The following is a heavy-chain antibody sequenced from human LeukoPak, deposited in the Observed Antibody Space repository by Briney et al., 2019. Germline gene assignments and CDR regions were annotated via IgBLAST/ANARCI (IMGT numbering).Heavy chain of an antibody. V-gene: IGHV1-2*02. Sequence: ASVKVSCKASGYTFTGYYMHWVRQAPGQGLEWMGWINPNSGGTNYAQKFQGRVTMTRDTSISTAYMELSRLRSDDTAVYYCAKDIAQGYTYGSIDQDYWGQGTLVTVSS. CDR1: GYTFTGYY. J-gene: IGHJ4*02. CDR3: AKDIAQGYTYGSIDQDY. D-gene: IGHD5-18*01. CDR2: INPNSGGT.